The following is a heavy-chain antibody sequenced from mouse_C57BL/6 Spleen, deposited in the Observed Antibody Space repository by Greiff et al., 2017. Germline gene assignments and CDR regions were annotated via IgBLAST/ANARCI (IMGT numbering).Heavy chain of an antibody. CDR3: ARDFGSSGNFDY. J-gene: IGHJ2*01. CDR1: GYTFTDYK. D-gene: IGHD1-1*01. Sequence: VQLQQSGPELVKPGASVKMSCKASGYTFTDYKMHWVKQSHGKSLEWIGNINPNNGGTSYNQKFKGKATLTVNKSSSTAYMELRSLTSEDSAVYYCARDFGSSGNFDYWGQGTTLTVSS. CDR2: INPNNGGT. V-gene: IGHV1-22*01.